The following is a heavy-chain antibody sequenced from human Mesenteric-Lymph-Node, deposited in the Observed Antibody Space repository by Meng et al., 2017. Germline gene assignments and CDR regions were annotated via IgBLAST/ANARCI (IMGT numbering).Heavy chain of an antibody. Sequence: QVHLKEAGPGLVKPSETLSLTCAVSGGSISSINWWTWVRQSPGKGLEWIGEIYHSGSTNYNPSLKSRVTISVDKSKNQFSLKLSSVTAADTAVYYCARVAAAGNEWFDPWGQGTLVTVSS. D-gene: IGHD6-13*01. J-gene: IGHJ5*02. CDR2: IYHSGST. V-gene: IGHV4-4*02. CDR3: ARVAAAGNEWFDP. CDR1: GGSISSINW.